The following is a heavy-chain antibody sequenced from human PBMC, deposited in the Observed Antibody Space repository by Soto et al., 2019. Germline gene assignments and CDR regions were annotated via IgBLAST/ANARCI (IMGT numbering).Heavy chain of an antibody. J-gene: IGHJ4*02. V-gene: IGHV3-23*01. Sequence: DVQLLESGGSLVQPGGSLRLSCAASGFTFNAYSLIWVRQAPGKGLEWVSAISTTGGSTYYADSVKGRFTISRDNSQNTLSLQMSSLRAEDTAVYFCARPDGSTYSFRYWGQGTLVTVSS. CDR3: ARPDGSTYSFRY. D-gene: IGHD3-10*01. CDR1: GFTFNAYS. CDR2: ISTTGGST.